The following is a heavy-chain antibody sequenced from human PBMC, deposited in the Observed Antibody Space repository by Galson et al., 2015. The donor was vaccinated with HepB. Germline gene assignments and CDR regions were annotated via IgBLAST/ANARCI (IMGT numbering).Heavy chain of an antibody. CDR1: GVTFSGDG. D-gene: IGHD5-12*01. J-gene: IGHJ4*02. CDR3: ARHYDSYYFDY. V-gene: IGHV3-33*01. Sequence: SLRLSCASSGVTFSGDGTHWVRQAPGQGLEWLAVIWSDGRQKYYADSVKGRFTISRDNSKNTLYLQMDSLTAEDTAVYYCARHYDSYYFDYWGQGTRVTVSS. CDR2: IWSDGRQK.